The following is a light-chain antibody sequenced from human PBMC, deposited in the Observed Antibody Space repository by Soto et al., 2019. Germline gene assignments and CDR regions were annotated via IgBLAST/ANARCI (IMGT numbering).Light chain of an antibody. V-gene: IGKV1-5*03. CDR1: QGIRND. CDR2: KAS. Sequence: IQMTQSPSSRAASVGGGCTSTCRASQGIRNDLGWYQQKPGKAPKLLIYKASSLESGVPSRFSGSGSGTEFTLTISSLQPDDFATYYCQQYNSYSTFGQGTKVDIK. J-gene: IGKJ1*01. CDR3: QQYNSYST.